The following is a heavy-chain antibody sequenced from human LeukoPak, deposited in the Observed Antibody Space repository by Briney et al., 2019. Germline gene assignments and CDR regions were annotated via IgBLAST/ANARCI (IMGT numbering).Heavy chain of an antibody. CDR1: GFTFSGHF. D-gene: IGHD3-10*01. CDR3: ARAEYYYGAGTTLGVD. CDR2: INQDGSEK. V-gene: IGHV3-7*01. J-gene: IGHJ4*02. Sequence: GGSLRLSCAASGFTFSGHFMSWVRQAPGKGLEWVANINQDGSEKYYVESVKGRFTISRDRARDSLYLQMNSLRAEDTAVYHCARAEYYYGAGTTLGVDGGQGTLVTVS.